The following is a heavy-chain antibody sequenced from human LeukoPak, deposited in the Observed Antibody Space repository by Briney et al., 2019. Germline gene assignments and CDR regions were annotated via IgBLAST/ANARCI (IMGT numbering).Heavy chain of an antibody. V-gene: IGHV3-66*01. D-gene: IGHD6-13*01. CDR2: IYRGGST. CDR3: ARESGYSSSWLDC. Sequence: GGSLRLSCAASGFTVSINYMSWVRQAPGQGLDWVSVIYRGGSTYSADSVKGRSTISRDNSKNTLYLQMNSLRAEDTAVYYCARESGYSSSWLDCWGQGTLVTV. J-gene: IGHJ4*02. CDR1: GFTVSINY.